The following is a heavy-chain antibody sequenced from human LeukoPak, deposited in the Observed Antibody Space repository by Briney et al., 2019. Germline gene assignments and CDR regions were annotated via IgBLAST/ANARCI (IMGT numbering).Heavy chain of an antibody. CDR1: GFTFTSYW. D-gene: IGHD3-3*01. CDR2: IKPDGSQM. Sequence: GGSLRLSCAASGFTFTSYWMNWVRQAPGKGLEWVGNIKPDGSQMYYVDSVKGRFTISRDNAKNSVSLQLNSLRAEDTAVYFCVRSIDAWGQGTLVTVSS. CDR3: VRSIDA. V-gene: IGHV3-7*03. J-gene: IGHJ5*02.